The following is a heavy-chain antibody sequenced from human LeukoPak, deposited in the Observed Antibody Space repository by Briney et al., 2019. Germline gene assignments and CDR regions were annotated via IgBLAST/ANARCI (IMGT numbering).Heavy chain of an antibody. CDR3: ARAYFQKTRQQLVRSTNSYYFDY. CDR2: INHSGST. Sequence: SETLSLTCAVYGGSFSGYYWSWIRQPPGKGLEWIGEINHSGSTNYNPSLKSRATISVDTSKNQFSLKLSSVTAADTTVYYCARAYFQKTRQQLVRSTNSYYFDYWGQGTLVTVSS. D-gene: IGHD6-13*01. CDR1: GGSFSGYY. J-gene: IGHJ4*02. V-gene: IGHV4-34*01.